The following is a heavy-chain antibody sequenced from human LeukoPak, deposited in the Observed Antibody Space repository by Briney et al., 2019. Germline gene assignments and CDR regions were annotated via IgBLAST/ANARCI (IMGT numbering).Heavy chain of an antibody. CDR1: GYPTSSGYY. Sequence: SETLSLTCTVSGYPTSSGYYWGWIRPPPGKGLEWIGSIYHSGSTYYNPSLKSRVTISVDTSKNQFSLKLSSVTAADTAVYYCARDSSSWSDYWGQGTLVTVSS. V-gene: IGHV4-38-2*02. J-gene: IGHJ4*02. CDR3: ARDSSSWSDY. CDR2: IYHSGST. D-gene: IGHD6-13*01.